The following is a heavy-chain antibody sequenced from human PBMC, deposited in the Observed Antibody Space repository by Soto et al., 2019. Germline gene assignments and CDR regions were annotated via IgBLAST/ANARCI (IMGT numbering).Heavy chain of an antibody. J-gene: IGHJ5*02. CDR3: ARGGAARLNWFDP. V-gene: IGHV1-24*01. Sequence: ASVKVSCKVSGYTLTELSMHWVRQAPGKGLEWMGGFDPEDGETIYAQKFQGWVTMTRDTSISTAYMELSRLRSDDTAVYYCARGGAARLNWFDPWGQGTLVTVSS. CDR1: GYTLTELS. CDR2: FDPEDGET. D-gene: IGHD6-6*01.